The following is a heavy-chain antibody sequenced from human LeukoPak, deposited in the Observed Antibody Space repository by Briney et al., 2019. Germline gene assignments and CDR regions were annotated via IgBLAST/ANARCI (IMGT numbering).Heavy chain of an antibody. D-gene: IGHD3-3*01. CDR2: ISTYNGNT. J-gene: IGHJ4*02. CDR1: GYTFTTYG. Sequence: GASVKVSCKASGYTFTTYGISWVRRAPGQGLEWMGWISTYNGNTNYAQNLQGRVTMTTDTSTSTVHMELRSLRSDDTAVYYCARSTIHETSHFDYWGQGTLLTVSS. V-gene: IGHV1-18*01. CDR3: ARSTIHETSHFDY.